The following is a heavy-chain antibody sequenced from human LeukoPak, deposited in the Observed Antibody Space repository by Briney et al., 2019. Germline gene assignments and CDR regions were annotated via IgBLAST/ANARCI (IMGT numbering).Heavy chain of an antibody. CDR2: INHSGST. Sequence: SETLSLTCAVYGGSFSGYYWSWICQPPGKGLEWIGEINHSGSTNYNPSLKSRVTISVDTSKNQFSLKLSSVTAADTAVYYCARGSVNYCSSTSCSGAFDIWGQGTMVTVSS. J-gene: IGHJ3*02. V-gene: IGHV4-34*01. CDR1: GGSFSGYY. CDR3: ARGSVNYCSSTSCSGAFDI. D-gene: IGHD2-2*01.